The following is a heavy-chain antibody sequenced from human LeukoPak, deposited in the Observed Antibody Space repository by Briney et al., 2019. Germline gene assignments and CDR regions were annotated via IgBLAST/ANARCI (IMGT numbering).Heavy chain of an antibody. CDR1: GFTFSIYA. Sequence: EGSLRLSCAASGFTFSIYAMSWVRQAPGKGLEWVSALSGSGGSTYYADSVKGRFTISRDNSKNTLFLQMNSLRAEDTAVYYCAKDMEPMVRGVIPSPWGQGTLVTVSS. J-gene: IGHJ4*02. CDR3: AKDMEPMVRGVIPSP. CDR2: LSGSGGST. D-gene: IGHD3-10*01. V-gene: IGHV3-23*01.